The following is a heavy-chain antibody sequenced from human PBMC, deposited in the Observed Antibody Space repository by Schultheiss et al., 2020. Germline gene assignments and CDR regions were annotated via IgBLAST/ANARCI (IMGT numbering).Heavy chain of an antibody. D-gene: IGHD2-21*02. J-gene: IGHJ4*02. CDR2: ISSSSSYI. CDR3: ARDFADCGGDCYREYYFDY. Sequence: WGSLRLSCAASGFTFSSYSMNWVRQAPGKGLEWVSSISSSSSYIYYADSVKGRFTISRDNAKNSLYLQMNSLRAEDTAVYYCARDFADCGGDCYREYYFDYWGQGTLVTVSS. CDR1: GFTFSSYS. V-gene: IGHV3-21*01.